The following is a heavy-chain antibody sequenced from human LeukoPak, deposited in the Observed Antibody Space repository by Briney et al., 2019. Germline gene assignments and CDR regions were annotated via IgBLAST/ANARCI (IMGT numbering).Heavy chain of an antibody. CDR2: ISTNSKTI. V-gene: IGHV3-48*01. Sequence: GGSLRLSCVRSGFTFSRYSLNWVRQAPGKWLELVSYISTNSKTIKYAYAVKGRFAISRDNANDFLYLQMTSLRAEDTAVYYCASYFDSTGYFKEAYAIWGRGTLVTVSS. D-gene: IGHD3-22*01. J-gene: IGHJ3*02. CDR1: GFTFSRYS. CDR3: ASYFDSTGYFKEAYAI.